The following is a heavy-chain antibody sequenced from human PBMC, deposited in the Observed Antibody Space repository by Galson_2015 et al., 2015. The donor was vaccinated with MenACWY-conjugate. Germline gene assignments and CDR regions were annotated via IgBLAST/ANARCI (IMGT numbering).Heavy chain of an antibody. CDR1: GFSFSSYD. V-gene: IGHV3-30*04. CDR3: ARVYSGSPDYGMDV. J-gene: IGHJ6*02. CDR2: ISYDGSNK. Sequence: SLRLSCAASGFSFSSYDMHWVRQAPGKGLDWVAVISYDGSNKYYADSVKGRFTISRDKNTLYLEMISLRGEDTAVYYCARVYSGSPDYGMDVWGQGTRSPSP. D-gene: IGHD1-26*01.